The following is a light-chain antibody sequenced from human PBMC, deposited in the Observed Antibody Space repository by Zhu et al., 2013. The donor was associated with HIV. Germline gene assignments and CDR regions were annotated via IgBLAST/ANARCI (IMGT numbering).Light chain of an antibody. CDR3: QQYGSSPWT. J-gene: IGKJ1*01. V-gene: IGKV3D-20*01. Sequence: EIVLTQSPATLSLSPGERATLSCGASQSVSSSYLAWYQQKPGPAPRLLIYDASSRATGIPDRSSGSGSGTDFTLTISRLEPEDFAVYYCQQYGSSPWTFGQGTKVEIK. CDR2: DAS. CDR1: QSVSSSY.